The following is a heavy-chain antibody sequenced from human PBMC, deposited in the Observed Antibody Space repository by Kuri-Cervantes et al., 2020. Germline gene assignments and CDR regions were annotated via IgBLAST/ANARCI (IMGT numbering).Heavy chain of an antibody. V-gene: IGHV4-31*03. J-gene: IGHJ5*02. CDR1: GGSISSGGYY. CDR2: IYYSGST. Sequence: SETLSLTCTVSGGSISSGGYYWSRIRQHPGKGLEWIGYIYYSGSTYYNPSLKSRVTISVDTSKNQFSLKLSSVTAADTAVYYCARWGYGSGSHRGYDPWGHGILVTVSS. D-gene: IGHD3-10*01. CDR3: ARWGYGSGSHRGYDP.